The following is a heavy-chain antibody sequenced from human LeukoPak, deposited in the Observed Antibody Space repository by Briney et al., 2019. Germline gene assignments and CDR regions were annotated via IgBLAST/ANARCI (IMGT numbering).Heavy chain of an antibody. V-gene: IGHV4-59*01. CDR2: IYYSGST. J-gene: IGHJ4*02. D-gene: IGHD6-13*01. CDR3: ARDQGYSSSWYYFDY. CDR1: DGSMSRYY. Sequence: SETLSLTCTVSDGSMSRYYWSLIRQSPGKGLEWIGYIYYSGSTNYNPSLKSRVTISVDTSKNQFSLKLSSVTAADTAVYYCARDQGYSSSWYYFDYWGQGTLVTVSS.